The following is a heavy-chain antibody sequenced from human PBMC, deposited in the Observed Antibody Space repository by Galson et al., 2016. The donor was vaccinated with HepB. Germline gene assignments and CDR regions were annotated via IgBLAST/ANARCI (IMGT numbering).Heavy chain of an antibody. CDR1: YG. D-gene: IGHD5-18*01. V-gene: IGHV3-30*03. CDR2: SK. J-gene: IGHJ4*02. Sequence: YGMHWVRQAPGKGLEWVGDSKYYPDSVKGRFTISRDNSKNTLYLQMNSLRPEDTAVYYCARCVDTSMAPFDYWGQGTLLTVSS. CDR3: ARCVDTSMAPFDY.